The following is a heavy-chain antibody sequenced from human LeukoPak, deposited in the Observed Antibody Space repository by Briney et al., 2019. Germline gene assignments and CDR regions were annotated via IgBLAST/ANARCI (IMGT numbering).Heavy chain of an antibody. D-gene: IGHD6-13*01. CDR3: ARAPWGQQLVLS. CDR2: IYYSGST. Sequence: SETLSLTCTVSGGSISSYYWSWIRQPPGKGLEWIGYIYYSGSTNYNPSLKSRVTISVDTSKNQFSLKLSSVTAADTAVYYCARAPWGQQLVLSWGQGTLVTVSS. CDR1: GGSISSYY. V-gene: IGHV4-59*01. J-gene: IGHJ4*02.